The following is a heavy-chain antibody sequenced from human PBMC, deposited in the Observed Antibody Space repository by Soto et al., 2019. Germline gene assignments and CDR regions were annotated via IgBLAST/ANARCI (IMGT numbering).Heavy chain of an antibody. V-gene: IGHV1-58*01. D-gene: IGHD3-3*01. CDR1: GFTFTSSA. CDR2: IVVGSGNT. J-gene: IGHJ4*02. Sequence: QMQLVQSGPEVKKPGTSVKVSCKASGFTFTSSAVQWVRQARGQRLEWIGWIVVGSGNTNYAQKFQERVTITRDMSTSTASMELSSLRSEDTAVYYCAAAGRYDFWSGYYDYWGQGTLVTVSS. CDR3: AAAGRYDFWSGYYDY.